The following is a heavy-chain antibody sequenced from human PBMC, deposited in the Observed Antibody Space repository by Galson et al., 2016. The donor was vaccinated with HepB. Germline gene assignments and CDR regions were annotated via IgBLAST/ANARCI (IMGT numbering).Heavy chain of an antibody. CDR2: TYYRSKWYN. D-gene: IGHD2/OR15-2a*01. CDR3: ARGATEYDYFHSGMDV. Sequence: CAISGDSVSSDSAAWNWIRQSPSRGLEWLGRTYYRSKWYNDYAVSVKSRITINPDTSKNQFSLQLSSVTPEDTALYYCARGATEYDYFHSGMDVWGQGTTVTVSS. J-gene: IGHJ6*02. CDR1: GDSVSSDSAA. V-gene: IGHV6-1*01.